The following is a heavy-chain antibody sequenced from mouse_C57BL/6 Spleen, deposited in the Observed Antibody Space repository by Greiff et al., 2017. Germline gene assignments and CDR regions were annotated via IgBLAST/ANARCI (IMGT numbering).Heavy chain of an antibody. Sequence: VQLKESGPELVKPGASVKISCKASGYSFTGYYMHWVKQSSEKSLEWIGEINPSTGGTSYNQKFKGKATLTVDKSSSTAYMQLKSLTSEDSAVYYCARPDDYAMDYWGQGTSVTVSS. CDR1: GYSFTGYY. CDR3: ARPDDYAMDY. CDR2: INPSTGGT. V-gene: IGHV1-43*01. J-gene: IGHJ4*01.